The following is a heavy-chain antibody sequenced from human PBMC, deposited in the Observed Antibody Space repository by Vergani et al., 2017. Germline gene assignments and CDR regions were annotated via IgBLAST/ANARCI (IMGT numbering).Heavy chain of an antibody. V-gene: IGHV3-30-3*01. CDR3: ARAGQYYDFWHD. J-gene: IGHJ4*02. CDR1: VFTFSSYA. D-gene: IGHD3-3*01. CDR2: IYYDGGNK. Sequence: QVQLVESGGGVVQPGRSLRLSCAASVFTFSSYAMHWVRQAPGKGLEWVAVIYYDGGNKYYADSVKGRFTISRDNSKNTLYLRMNSLRPEDTAVYYCARAGQYYDFWHDWGQGTLVTVSS.